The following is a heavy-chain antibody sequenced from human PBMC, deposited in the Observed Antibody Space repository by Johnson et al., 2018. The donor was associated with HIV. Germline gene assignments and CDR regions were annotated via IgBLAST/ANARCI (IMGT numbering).Heavy chain of an antibody. D-gene: IGHD1-26*01. CDR2: IGTAGDT. CDR1: GFTFSSYD. J-gene: IGHJ3*02. Sequence: VQLVESGGGLVQPGGSLRLSCAASGFTFSSYDMHWVRQATGKGLEWVSAIGTAGDTYYPGSVNGRFTISRENAKNSLYLQINSLRAEDTALYCCARGSGSYYSNAFDIWGQGTMVTVSS. V-gene: IGHV3-13*01. CDR3: ARGSGSYYSNAFDI.